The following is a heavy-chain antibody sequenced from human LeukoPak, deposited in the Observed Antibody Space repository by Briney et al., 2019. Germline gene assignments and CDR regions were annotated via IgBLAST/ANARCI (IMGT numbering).Heavy chain of an antibody. V-gene: IGHV3-21*01. CDR3: ARIRDFGASYHYFYMDV. D-gene: IGHD4-17*01. J-gene: IGHJ6*03. CDR2: ISSDSSYI. CDR1: GFTFSSCS. Sequence: GGSLRLSCAASGFTFSSCSMNWVRQAPGKGLEWVSAISSDSSYIYYADSVRGRFTISRDNAKNSPYLQMSSLRAEDTAVYYCARIRDFGASYHYFYMDVWGKGTTVTVSS.